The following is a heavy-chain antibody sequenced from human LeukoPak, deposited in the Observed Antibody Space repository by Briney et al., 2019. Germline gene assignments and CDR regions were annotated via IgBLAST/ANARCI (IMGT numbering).Heavy chain of an antibody. Sequence: SETLSLTCAVYGVSFSGYYWSWIRQPPGKGLEWIGYIYYSGSTYYNPSLKSRVTISVDTSKNQFSLKLSSVTAADTAVYYCARGLTDSSGYYGSDWGQGILVTVSS. CDR2: IYYSGST. J-gene: IGHJ4*02. CDR3: ARGLTDSSGYYGSD. V-gene: IGHV4-30-4*08. D-gene: IGHD3-22*01. CDR1: GVSFSGYY.